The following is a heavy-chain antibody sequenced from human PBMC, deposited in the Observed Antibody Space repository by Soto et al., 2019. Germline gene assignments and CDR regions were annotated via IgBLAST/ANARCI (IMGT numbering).Heavy chain of an antibody. V-gene: IGHV1-18*01. CDR2: ISAYNGNT. CDR1: GYTFTSYG. Sequence: GASVKVSCKASGYTFTSYGISWVRQAPGQGLEWMGWISAYNGNTNYAQKLQGRVTMTTDTSTSTAYMELRSLRSDDTAVYYCASNGYSSSWYPNWFDPWGQGTLVTVSS. CDR3: ASNGYSSSWYPNWFDP. D-gene: IGHD6-13*01. J-gene: IGHJ5*02.